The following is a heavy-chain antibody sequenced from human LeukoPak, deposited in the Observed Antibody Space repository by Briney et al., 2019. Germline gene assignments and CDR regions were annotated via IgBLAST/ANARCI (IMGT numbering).Heavy chain of an antibody. CDR2: INPSGGST. D-gene: IGHD3-3*01. J-gene: IGHJ6*03. CDR3: ARDFNKWPCYDFWSGYSSTYYMDV. V-gene: IGHV1-46*01. Sequence: ASVKVSCKASGYTFTSYYMHWVRQAPGQGLEWMGIINPSGGSTSYAQKFQGRVTMTRDMSTSTVYMELSSLRSEDTAVYYCARDFNKWPCYDFWSGYSSTYYMDVWGKGTTVTVSS. CDR1: GYTFTSYY.